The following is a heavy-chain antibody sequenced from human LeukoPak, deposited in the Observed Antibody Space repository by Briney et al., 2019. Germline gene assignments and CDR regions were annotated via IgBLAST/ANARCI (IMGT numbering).Heavy chain of an antibody. D-gene: IGHD2-21*02. Sequence: GGSLRLSCTTSGFTFTNAWMSWVRQAPGKGLEWVANIKQDGSEKYYVDSVKGRFTISRDNAKNSLYLQMNSLRAEDTAVYYCASDYTYCGGDCYSGYWGQGTLVTVSS. V-gene: IGHV3-7*01. J-gene: IGHJ4*02. CDR3: ASDYTYCGGDCYSGY. CDR1: GFTFTNAW. CDR2: IKQDGSEK.